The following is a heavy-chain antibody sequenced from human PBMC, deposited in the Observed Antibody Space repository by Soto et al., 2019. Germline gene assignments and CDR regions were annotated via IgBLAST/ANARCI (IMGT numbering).Heavy chain of an antibody. CDR1: GFTFSSYS. V-gene: IGHV3-48*01. Sequence: EVQLVESGGGLVQPGGSLRLSCAAYGFTFSSYSMNWVRQAPGKGLEWVSYISSSSSTIYYADSVKGRFTISRDNAKNSLYLQMNSLRAEDTAVYYCASSIAEGGYWGQGTLVTVSS. CDR2: ISSSSSTI. CDR3: ASSIAEGGY. J-gene: IGHJ4*02. D-gene: IGHD3-16*01.